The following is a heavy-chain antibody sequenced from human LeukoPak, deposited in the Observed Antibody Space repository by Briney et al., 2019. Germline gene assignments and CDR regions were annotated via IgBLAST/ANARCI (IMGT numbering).Heavy chain of an antibody. CDR3: ATHGDSRRYYADS. Sequence: GGSLRLSCVASGFIFSSFGMNWVRQAPGKGLELVSSISGNSLYTSYADSLKGRFTISRDNAKNSLYLQMNSLLAEDTAVYYCATHGDSRRYYADSWGQGILVTVSS. CDR2: ISGNSLYT. CDR1: GFIFSSFG. V-gene: IGHV3-21*01. J-gene: IGHJ4*02. D-gene: IGHD3-22*01.